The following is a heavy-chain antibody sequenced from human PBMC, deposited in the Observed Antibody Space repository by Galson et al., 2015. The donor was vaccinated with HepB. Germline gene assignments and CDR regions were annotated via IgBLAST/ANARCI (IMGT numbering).Heavy chain of an antibody. J-gene: IGHJ4*02. Sequence: SLRLSCAASGFILGAYGMSWVRQAPGKGLEWVAGSNGNGGNTGYADSVQGRFTISRDDAKNSLHLQMNSLRAEDTAMYYCVRAGDDSGGDLEYRGQGTLVRVSS. V-gene: IGHV3-20*04. CDR1: GFILGAYG. D-gene: IGHD3-22*01. CDR2: SNGNGGNT. CDR3: VRAGDDSGGDLEY.